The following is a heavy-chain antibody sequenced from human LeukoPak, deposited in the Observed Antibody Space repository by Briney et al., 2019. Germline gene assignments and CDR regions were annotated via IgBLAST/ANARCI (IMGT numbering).Heavy chain of an antibody. CDR2: ISGSGSST. V-gene: IGHV3-23*01. D-gene: IGHD6-13*01. CDR1: RFTFSSYA. CDR3: AKSGGFSSSVNFDY. J-gene: IGHJ4*02. Sequence: GGSLRLSCAASRFTFSSYAMSWVRQAPGKGLEWVSAISGSGSSTYYADSVKGRFTISRDNSKNTLYLQMNSLRAEDTAVYYCAKSGGFSSSVNFDYWGQGTLVTVSS.